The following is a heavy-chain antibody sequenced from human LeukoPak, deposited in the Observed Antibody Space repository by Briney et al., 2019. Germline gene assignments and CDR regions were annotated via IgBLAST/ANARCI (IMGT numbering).Heavy chain of an antibody. D-gene: IGHD5-18*01. CDR3: ARDNGYRTPHYFDY. J-gene: IGHJ4*02. Sequence: ASVKVSCKASGYSFTSYDINWVRQATGQGLEWMGWMNPNSGNTGYAQKFQGRVTMTRNTSINTAYMELSSLRSEDTAVYYCARDNGYRTPHYFDYWGQGTLVTVSS. CDR2: MNPNSGNT. CDR1: GYSFTSYD. V-gene: IGHV1-8*01.